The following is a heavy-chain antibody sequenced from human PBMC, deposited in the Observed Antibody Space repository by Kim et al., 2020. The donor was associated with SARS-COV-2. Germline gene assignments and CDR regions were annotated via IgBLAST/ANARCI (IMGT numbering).Heavy chain of an antibody. Sequence: SETLSLTCTVSGGSISSGGYYWSWIRQHPGKGLEWIGYIYYSGSTYSNPPLKSRVTISVDTSKNQFSLKLSSVTAADTAVYYCARGRIAAVRTLNWFDPCGQETLLTVS. CDR2: IYYSGST. CDR1: GGSISSGGYY. D-gene: IGHD6-13*01. J-gene: IGHJ5*02. CDR3: ARGRIAAVRTLNWFDP. V-gene: IGHV4-31*03.